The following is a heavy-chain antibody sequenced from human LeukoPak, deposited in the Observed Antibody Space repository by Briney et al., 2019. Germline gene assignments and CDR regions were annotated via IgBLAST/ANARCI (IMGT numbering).Heavy chain of an antibody. CDR1: GGTFSSYA. CDR2: IIPIFGTA. CDR3: ARALVQLEQIHWFDP. Sequence: SVKVSCKASGGTFSSYAISGVRQAPGQGLEGMGGIIPIFGTANYAQKFQGRVTITADESTSTAYMELSSLRSEDTAVYYCARALVQLEQIHWFDPWGQGTLVTVSS. D-gene: IGHD1-1*01. V-gene: IGHV1-69*13. J-gene: IGHJ5*02.